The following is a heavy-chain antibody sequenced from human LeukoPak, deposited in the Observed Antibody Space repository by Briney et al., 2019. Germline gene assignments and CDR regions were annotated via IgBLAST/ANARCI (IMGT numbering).Heavy chain of an antibody. D-gene: IGHD2-8*01. J-gene: IGHJ2*01. Sequence: GGSLRLSCAASGFTFSSYWMSWVRQAPGKGLEWVANIKQDGSAKNYGDSVKGRFTISRDNAKNSLYLQMNSLRVEDTAVYYCARDRNGGPWYSDVWGRGTLVSVSS. CDR3: ARDRNGGPWYSDV. V-gene: IGHV3-7*01. CDR1: GFTFSSYW. CDR2: IKQDGSAK.